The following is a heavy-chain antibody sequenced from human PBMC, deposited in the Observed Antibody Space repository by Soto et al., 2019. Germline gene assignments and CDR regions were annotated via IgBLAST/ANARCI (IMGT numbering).Heavy chain of an antibody. D-gene: IGHD3-10*01. CDR2: IYYSGST. CDR3: ARPDFYYGSGERWFDP. J-gene: IGHJ5*02. CDR1: GGSISSGRSY. Sequence: QLQLQESGPGLVKPSETLSLTCTVSGGSISSGRSYWGWIRQPPGKGLEWIGSIYYSGSTYYNPSLKSRVTISVDTSRNQFSLKLTSVTAADTAVYYCARPDFYYGSGERWFDPWGQGTLVTVSS. V-gene: IGHV4-39*01.